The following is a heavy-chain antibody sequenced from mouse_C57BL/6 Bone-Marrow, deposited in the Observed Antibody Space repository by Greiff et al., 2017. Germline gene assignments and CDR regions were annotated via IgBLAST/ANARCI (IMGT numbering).Heavy chain of an antibody. CDR1: GFNIKDYY. V-gene: IGHV14-1*01. Sequence: EVQLQQSGAELVRPGASVKLSCTASGFNIKDYYMHWVKQRPEQGLEWIGRIDPEDGDTEYAPKFQGKATMTADTSSNTAYLQLSSLTSEDTAVYYCTPLLLRSEGYYFDYWGQGTTLTVSS. CDR3: TPLLLRSEGYYFDY. D-gene: IGHD1-1*01. CDR2: IDPEDGDT. J-gene: IGHJ2*01.